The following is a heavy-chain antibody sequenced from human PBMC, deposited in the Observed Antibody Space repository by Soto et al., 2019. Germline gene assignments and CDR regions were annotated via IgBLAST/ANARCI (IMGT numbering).Heavy chain of an antibody. Sequence: QLQLQESGPGLVKPSETLSLTCTVSGGSISSSSYYWGWIRQPPGKGLEWIGSIYYSGSTYYNPSLKSRVTISVDTSKNQFSLKLSSVTAADTAVYYCASPSGFTFVPDIWGQGTMVTVSS. CDR3: ASPSGFTFVPDI. V-gene: IGHV4-39*01. CDR1: GGSISSSSYY. D-gene: IGHD1-26*01. J-gene: IGHJ3*02. CDR2: IYYSGST.